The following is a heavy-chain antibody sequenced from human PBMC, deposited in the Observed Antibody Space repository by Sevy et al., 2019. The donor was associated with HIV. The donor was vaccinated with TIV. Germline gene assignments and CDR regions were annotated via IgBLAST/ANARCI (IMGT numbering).Heavy chain of an antibody. CDR3: ARVSDTAMAPEYFQH. V-gene: IGHV3-21*01. Sequence: GGSLRLSCAASGFTFSSYSMNWVRHAPGKGLEWVSSISSSSSYIYYADSVKGRFTISRDNAKNSLYLQMNSLRAEDTAVYYCARVSDTAMAPEYFQHWGQGTLVTVSS. CDR1: GFTFSSYS. CDR2: ISSSSSYI. D-gene: IGHD5-18*01. J-gene: IGHJ1*01.